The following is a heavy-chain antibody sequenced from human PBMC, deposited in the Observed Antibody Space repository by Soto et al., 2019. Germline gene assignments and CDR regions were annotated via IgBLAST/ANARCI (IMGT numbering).Heavy chain of an antibody. D-gene: IGHD1-26*01. CDR2: MNPNSGNT. Sequence: ASVKVSCKASGYTFTSYDINWVRQATGQGLEWMGWMNPNSGNTGYAQKFQGRVTMTRNTSTSTAYMELGSLRSDDTAVYYCARGLYGELLFDYWGQGTPVTVSS. V-gene: IGHV1-8*01. CDR3: ARGLYGELLFDY. CDR1: GYTFTSYD. J-gene: IGHJ4*02.